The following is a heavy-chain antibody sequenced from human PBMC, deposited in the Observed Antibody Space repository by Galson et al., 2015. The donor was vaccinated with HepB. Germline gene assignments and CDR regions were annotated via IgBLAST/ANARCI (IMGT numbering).Heavy chain of an antibody. J-gene: IGHJ4*02. D-gene: IGHD2-15*01. Sequence: SLRLSCAASGFTFSSYWMSWVRQAPGKGLEWVANIKQDGSEKYYVDSVKGRFTISRDNAKNSLYLQMNSLRAEDTAVYYCAREGYCSGGSCSNPPFDYWGQGTLVTVSS. CDR2: IKQDGSEK. CDR3: AREGYCSGGSCSNPPFDY. V-gene: IGHV3-7*03. CDR1: GFTFSSYW.